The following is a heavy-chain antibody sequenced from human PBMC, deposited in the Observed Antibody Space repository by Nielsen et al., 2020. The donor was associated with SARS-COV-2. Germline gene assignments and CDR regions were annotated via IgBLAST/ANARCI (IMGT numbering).Heavy chain of an antibody. D-gene: IGHD5-18*01. V-gene: IGHV1-69*01. J-gene: IGHJ6*03. CDR2: IIPIFGTA. CDR3: ASYGRGGYSYGYYYHYYMDV. Sequence: WVRQAPGQGLEWMGGIIPIFGTANYAQKFQGRVTITADESTSTAYMELSSLRSEDTAVYYCASYGRGGYSYGYYYHYYMDVWGKGTTVTVSS.